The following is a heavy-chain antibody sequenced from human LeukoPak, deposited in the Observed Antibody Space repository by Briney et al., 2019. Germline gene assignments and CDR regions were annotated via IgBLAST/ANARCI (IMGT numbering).Heavy chain of an antibody. J-gene: IGHJ6*02. CDR1: GFTVSSNH. V-gene: IGHV3-53*01. D-gene: IGHD3-22*01. CDR3: ARDFGDSSGYYFGSTDYYGMDV. CDR2: IYSGGST. Sequence: QTGGSLRLSCAASGFTVSSNHMTWVRQAPGKGLEWVSVIYSGGSTYYADSVKGRFTISRDNSKNTLYLQMNSLRAEDTAVYYCARDFGDSSGYYFGSTDYYGMDVWGQGTTVTVSS.